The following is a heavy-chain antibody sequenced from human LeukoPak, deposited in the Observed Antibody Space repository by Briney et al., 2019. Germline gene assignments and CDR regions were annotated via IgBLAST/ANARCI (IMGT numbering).Heavy chain of an antibody. D-gene: IGHD3-10*01. CDR1: GFTFSSYA. J-gene: IGHJ4*02. CDR2: ISYDGSNK. Sequence: GGPLRLSCAASGFTFSSYAMHWVRQAPGKGLEWVAVISYDGSNKYYADSVKGRFTISRDNYKNTMYLQMNSLRAEDTAVYYRAKRSGSGGPFDYWGQGILVTVSS. CDR3: AKRSGSGGPFDY. V-gene: IGHV3-30*04.